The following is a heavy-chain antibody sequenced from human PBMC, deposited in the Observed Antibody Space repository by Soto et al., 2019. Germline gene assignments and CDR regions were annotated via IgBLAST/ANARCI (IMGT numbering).Heavy chain of an antibody. CDR3: ARHDNRPFDY. Sequence: SETLSLTCTVSGGSISSIIYYWGWIRQPPGKGLEWIGSIYYSGSTYYNPSLKSRVTISVDTSKNQFSLKLSSVTAADTAVYYCARHDNRPFDYWGQGTQVTVSS. J-gene: IGHJ4*02. V-gene: IGHV4-39*01. CDR2: IYYSGST. CDR1: GGSISSIIYY. D-gene: IGHD1-20*01.